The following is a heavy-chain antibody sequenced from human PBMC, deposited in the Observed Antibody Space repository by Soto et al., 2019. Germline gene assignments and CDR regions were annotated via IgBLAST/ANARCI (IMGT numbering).Heavy chain of an antibody. D-gene: IGHD6-13*01. CDR2: ISYSGST. Sequence: SETLSLTCTVSGGSISSGGYYWSWIRQHPGTGLEWIGHISYSGSTYYNTSLKSRVTISVDTSRNQFSLKLSSVTAADTAVYYCARHSLSPLYSSSWYSYFDYWGQGTLVTVSS. CDR1: GGSISSGGYY. J-gene: IGHJ4*02. V-gene: IGHV4-31*03. CDR3: ARHSLSPLYSSSWYSYFDY.